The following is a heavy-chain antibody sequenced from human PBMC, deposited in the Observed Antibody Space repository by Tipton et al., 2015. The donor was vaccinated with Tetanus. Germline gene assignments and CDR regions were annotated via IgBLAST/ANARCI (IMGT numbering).Heavy chain of an antibody. Sequence: QLVQSGAEVKKPGASVKVSCKASGYTFTSYYMHWVRQAPGQGLEWMGIINPSGGSTSYAQKFQGRVTMTRDTSTSTVYMELRSLRSEDTAVYYCARDPGIRRYFDYWGQGTLVTVSS. CDR3: ARDPGIRRYFDY. V-gene: IGHV1-46*01. CDR2: INPSGGST. D-gene: IGHD3-10*01. CDR1: GYTFTSYY. J-gene: IGHJ4*02.